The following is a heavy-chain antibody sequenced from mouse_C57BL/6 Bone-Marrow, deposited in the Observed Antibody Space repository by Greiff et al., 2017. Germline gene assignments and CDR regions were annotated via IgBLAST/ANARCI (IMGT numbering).Heavy chain of an antibody. D-gene: IGHD1-1*01. J-gene: IGHJ3*01. CDR1: GYSITSGYY. CDR3: ARDPHYYGSSTAY. CDR2: ISYDGSN. V-gene: IGHV3-6*01. Sequence: EVKLMESGPGLVKPSQSLSLTCSVTGYSITSGYYWNWIRQFPGNKLEWMGYISYDGSNNYNPSLKNRISITRDTSKNQFFLKLNSVTTEDTATYYCARDPHYYGSSTAYWGQGTLVTVSA.